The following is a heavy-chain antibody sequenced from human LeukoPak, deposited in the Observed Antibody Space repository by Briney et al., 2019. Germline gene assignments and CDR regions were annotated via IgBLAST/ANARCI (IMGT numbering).Heavy chain of an antibody. CDR1: GFTFSSYW. J-gene: IGHJ4*02. CDR3: ARADTSDILTGYSDY. Sequence: GGSLRLSCAASGFTFSSYWMSWVRQAPGKGLEWVSYISSSGSTIYYADSVKGRFTISRDNAKNSLYLQMNSLRAEDTAVYFCARADTSDILTGYSDYWGQGTLVTVSS. V-gene: IGHV3-48*04. CDR2: ISSSGSTI. D-gene: IGHD3-9*01.